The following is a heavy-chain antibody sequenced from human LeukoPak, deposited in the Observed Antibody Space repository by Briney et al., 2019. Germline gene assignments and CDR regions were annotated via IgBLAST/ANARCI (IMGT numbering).Heavy chain of an antibody. D-gene: IGHD4-17*01. V-gene: IGHV1-18*01. CDR3: ARDTDYGDYEDAFDI. J-gene: IGHJ3*02. CDR1: GYTFTSYG. CDR2: ISAYNGNT. Sequence: ASVKVSCKASGYTFTSYGISWVRQAPGQGLEWMGWISAYNGNTNYAQKLQGRVTMTTDTSTSTAYMELRSLRSDDTAVYYCARDTDYGDYEDAFDIWGQGTMVTVSS.